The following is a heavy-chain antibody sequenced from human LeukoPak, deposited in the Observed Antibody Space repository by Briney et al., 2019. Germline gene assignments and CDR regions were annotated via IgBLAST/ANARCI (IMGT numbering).Heavy chain of an antibody. D-gene: IGHD5-12*01. J-gene: IGHJ2*01. Sequence: SQTLSLTCAISGDSVSSNSAAWNWIRQSPSRGLEWLGRTYYRSKWYHDYAVSVKSPININPDTSKNQFSLQLNSVTPEDTAVYYCASAGYSISWYSFFDLWGRGTLVTVSS. V-gene: IGHV6-1*01. CDR2: TYYRSKWYH. CDR1: GDSVSSNSAA. CDR3: ASAGYSISWYSFFDL.